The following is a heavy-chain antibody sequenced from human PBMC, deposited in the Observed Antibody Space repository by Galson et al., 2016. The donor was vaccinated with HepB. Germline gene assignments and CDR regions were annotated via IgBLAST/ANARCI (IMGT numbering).Heavy chain of an antibody. CDR1: GYTFSTYG. Sequence: SVKVSCKASGYTFSTYGISWVRQAPGQGLEWMGWIGPYNGHTNYAQKFQGRISMPTDTATATAYMEMSIVRPDDTAMYYCARDRGFGDDTFDSWGQGTMVIVSS. J-gene: IGHJ3*01. CDR3: ARDRGFGDDTFDS. V-gene: IGHV1-18*01. D-gene: IGHD3-10*01. CDR2: IGPYNGHT.